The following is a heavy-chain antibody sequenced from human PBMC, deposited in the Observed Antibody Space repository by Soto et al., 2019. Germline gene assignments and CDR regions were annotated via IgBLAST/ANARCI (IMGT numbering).Heavy chain of an antibody. J-gene: IGHJ6*02. V-gene: IGHV3-48*02. Sequence: EVQLVESGGGLVQPGGSLRLSCAASGFTFSSYSMNWVRQAPGKGLEWVSYISSSSSTIYYADSVKGRFTISRDNAKNSLYLQMNSLRDEDTALYYCARDIVLMVYGAYYYYYGMDVWGQGTTVTVSS. CDR3: ARDIVLMVYGAYYYYYGMDV. CDR1: GFTFSSYS. CDR2: ISSSSSTI. D-gene: IGHD2-8*01.